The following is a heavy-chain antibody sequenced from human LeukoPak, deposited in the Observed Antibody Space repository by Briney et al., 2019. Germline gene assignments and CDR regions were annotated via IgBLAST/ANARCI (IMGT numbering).Heavy chain of an antibody. V-gene: IGHV3-23*01. Sequence: GGSLRLSCAASRFTFSNYAMSWVRQAPGKGLEWVSTISGSGGSTYYADSVKGRFTISRYNSKNTLHLQMNSLRAEDTAVYYCAREAGDGFGELLYLDYWGQGTLVTVSS. CDR3: AREAGDGFGELLYLDY. CDR2: ISGSGGST. J-gene: IGHJ4*02. CDR1: RFTFSNYA. D-gene: IGHD3-10*01.